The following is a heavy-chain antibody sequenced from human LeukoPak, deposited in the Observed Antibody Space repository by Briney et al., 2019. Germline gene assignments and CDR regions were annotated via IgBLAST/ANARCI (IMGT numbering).Heavy chain of an antibody. Sequence: KPSETLSLTCTVSGGSISSFYWSWIRQPPGKGLEWIGYIYYSGSTNYNPSLKSRVTISVDTSKNQFSLKLSSVTAADTAVYYCARRKGGSYFDYWGQGTLVTVSS. CDR3: ARRKGGSYFDY. CDR2: IYYSGST. V-gene: IGHV4-59*08. J-gene: IGHJ4*02. CDR1: GGSISSFY. D-gene: IGHD1-26*01.